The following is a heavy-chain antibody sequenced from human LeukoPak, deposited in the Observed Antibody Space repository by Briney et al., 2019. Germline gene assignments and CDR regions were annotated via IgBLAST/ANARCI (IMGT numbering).Heavy chain of an antibody. Sequence: GGSLRLSCAASGFTFDDYAMHWVRQAPGKGLEWVSGISWNSGSIGYADSVKGRFTISRDNAKNSLYLQMNSLRAEDTALYYCAKASYYYDSSGYPYGMDVWGPGTTVTVSS. CDR3: AKASYYYDSSGYPYGMDV. J-gene: IGHJ6*02. V-gene: IGHV3-9*01. CDR1: GFTFDDYA. D-gene: IGHD3-22*01. CDR2: ISWNSGSI.